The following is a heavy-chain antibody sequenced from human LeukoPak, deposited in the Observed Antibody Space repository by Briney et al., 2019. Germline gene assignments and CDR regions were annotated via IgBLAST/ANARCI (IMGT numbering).Heavy chain of an antibody. V-gene: IGHV4-39*01. CDR3: ARHAYYYGSGSYYHDY. CDR1: GGSISSSTYF. Sequence: SETLSLTCTVSGGSISSSTYFWGWIRQPPGKGLEWIGEINHSGSTNYNPSLKSRVTISVDTSKNQFSLKLSSVTAADTAVYYCARHAYYYGSGSYYHDYWGQGTLVTVSS. CDR2: INHSGST. D-gene: IGHD3-10*01. J-gene: IGHJ4*02.